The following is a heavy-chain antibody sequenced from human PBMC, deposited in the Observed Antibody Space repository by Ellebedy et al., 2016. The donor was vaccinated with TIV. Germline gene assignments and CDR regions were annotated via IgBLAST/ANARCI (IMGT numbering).Heavy chain of an antibody. CDR3: VADRRDIEMAT. V-gene: IGHV3-23*01. CDR1: GSNFNSLA. Sequence: GESLKISCVVSGSNFNSLAMSWVRQAPGKGLEWVSHISGSGDRTYDADSVKGRFIISRDTAKDPVFLQINSLRVEDTAMYYCVADRRDIEMATWGQGTLVTVSS. CDR2: ISGSGDRT. J-gene: IGHJ4*02. D-gene: IGHD5-24*01.